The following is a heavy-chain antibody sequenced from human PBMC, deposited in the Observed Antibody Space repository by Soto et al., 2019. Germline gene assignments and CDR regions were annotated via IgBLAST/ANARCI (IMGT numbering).Heavy chain of an antibody. CDR2: IYYSGST. CDR3: ARGYSSGWYVY. CDR1: GGSISSYY. J-gene: IGHJ4*02. V-gene: IGHV4-59*01. Sequence: SETLSLTCTVSGGSISSYYWSWIRQPPGKGLEWIGYIYYSGSTNYNPSLKSRVTISVDTSKNQFSLKMSSVTAADTAVYYCARGYSSGWYVYWGQGTLVTVSS. D-gene: IGHD6-19*01.